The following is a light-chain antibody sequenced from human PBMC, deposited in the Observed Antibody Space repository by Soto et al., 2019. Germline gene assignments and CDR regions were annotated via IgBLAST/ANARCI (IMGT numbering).Light chain of an antibody. V-gene: IGKV3-11*01. CDR2: DAS. CDR1: QSVSSY. J-gene: IGKJ1*01. Sequence: IVLTQWPATLSLSAGEKATLSCRASQSVSSYLAWYQQKPGQAPRLLIYDASNRATGIPARFSGSGSGTDFTLTISSLEPEDFAVYYCQQRSNWSWTFGQGTKVAIK. CDR3: QQRSNWSWT.